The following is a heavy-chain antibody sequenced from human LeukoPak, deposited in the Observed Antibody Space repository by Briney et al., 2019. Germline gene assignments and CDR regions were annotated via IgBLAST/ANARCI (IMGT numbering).Heavy chain of an antibody. D-gene: IGHD6-13*01. J-gene: IGHJ4*02. CDR1: GFTFSSYW. CDR3: ARGGAAFDY. V-gene: IGHV3-7*01. CDR2: IKEDGSAK. Sequence: PGGSLRLSCAASGFTFSSYWMTWVRQAPGKGLEWVGNIKEDGSAKYYVDSVKGRFTISRDNAKNSLYLQMNSLRAEDAAVYYCARGGAAFDYWGQGTLVTVSS.